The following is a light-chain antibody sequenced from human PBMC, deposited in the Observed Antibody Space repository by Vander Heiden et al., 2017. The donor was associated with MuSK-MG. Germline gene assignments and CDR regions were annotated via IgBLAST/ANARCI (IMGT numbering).Light chain of an antibody. J-gene: IGKJ4*01. CDR1: QSISSY. V-gene: IGKV1-39*01. Sequence: DLQMTQSPSSLSASVGDRVTITCRASQSISSYLNWYQQKPGKAPKLLIYAASSLQSGVPSRFSGSGSGTDFTLTISRLKPEDFATYYCQQSDSTPLTFGGGTKVEIK. CDR3: QQSDSTPLT. CDR2: AAS.